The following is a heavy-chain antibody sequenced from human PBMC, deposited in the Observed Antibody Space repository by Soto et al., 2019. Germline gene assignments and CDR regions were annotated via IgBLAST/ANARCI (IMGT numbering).Heavy chain of an antibody. V-gene: IGHV3-48*02. J-gene: IGHJ3*02. D-gene: IGHD6-19*01. CDR1: GFAVNGQG. Sequence: EVQLVESGGGLVPPGGSLRLSSTASGFAVNGQGMSWVRQAPGKGPEWLAYISSSGGVIHYADSVKGRFTISRDNAKNSLFLQMNSLRDQDTAVYYSAKSLGWFEGDGFDIWGQWTVVTVSS. CDR3: AKSLGWFEGDGFDI. CDR2: ISSSGGVI.